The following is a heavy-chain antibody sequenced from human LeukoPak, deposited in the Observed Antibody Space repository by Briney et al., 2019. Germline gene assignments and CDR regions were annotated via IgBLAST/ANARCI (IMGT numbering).Heavy chain of an antibody. D-gene: IGHD2-15*01. V-gene: IGHV3-23*01. Sequence: GGSLRLSCAASGFIFSSYAMNWVRQAPGKGLEWVSTISGGDTSTFYADSVKGRFTISRDNSKNTLYLQMSSLRAEDTAVYFCVRGYSFGPYGMDVWGQGTTVTVSS. J-gene: IGHJ6*02. CDR1: GFIFSSYA. CDR3: VRGYSFGPYGMDV. CDR2: ISGGDTST.